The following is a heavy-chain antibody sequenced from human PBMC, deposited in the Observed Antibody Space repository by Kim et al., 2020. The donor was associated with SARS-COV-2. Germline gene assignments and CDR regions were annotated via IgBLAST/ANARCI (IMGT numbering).Heavy chain of an antibody. J-gene: IGHJ4*02. V-gene: IGHV1-46*01. D-gene: IGHD4-17*01. Sequence: TSYAQKFQGRVTMTRDTSTSTVYMELSSLRSEDTAVYYCARGGDGDSLGYWGQGTLVTVSS. CDR2: T. CDR3: ARGGDGDSLGY.